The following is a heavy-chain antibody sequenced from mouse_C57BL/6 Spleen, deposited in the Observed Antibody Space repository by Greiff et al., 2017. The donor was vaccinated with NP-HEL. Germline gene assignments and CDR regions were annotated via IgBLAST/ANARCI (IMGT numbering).Heavy chain of an antibody. CDR1: GYTFTSYG. CDR3: ARCYYGSSYDV. Sequence: VQLQQSGAELARPGASVKLSCKASGYTFTSYGISWVKQRTGQGLEWIGEIYPRSGNTYYNEKFKGKATLTADKSSSTAYMELRSLTSEDSAVYFCARCYYGSSYDVWGTGTTVTVSS. V-gene: IGHV1-81*01. J-gene: IGHJ1*03. CDR2: IYPRSGNT. D-gene: IGHD1-1*01.